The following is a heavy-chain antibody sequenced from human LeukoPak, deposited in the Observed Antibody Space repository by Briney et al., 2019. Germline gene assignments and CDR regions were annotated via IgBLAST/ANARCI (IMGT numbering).Heavy chain of an antibody. Sequence: PSETLSLTCSVSGGSVSGTNYYWAWIRQPPEKGLEWIGTIYYSGSTYYNVSLKSRVTISVDTSKNQFSLNLNSVTAADTAVYYCARLRSPGDFDYWGQGTLVTASS. J-gene: IGHJ4*02. CDR3: ARLRSPGDFDY. CDR1: GGSVSGTNYY. D-gene: IGHD1-26*01. V-gene: IGHV4-39*07. CDR2: IYYSGST.